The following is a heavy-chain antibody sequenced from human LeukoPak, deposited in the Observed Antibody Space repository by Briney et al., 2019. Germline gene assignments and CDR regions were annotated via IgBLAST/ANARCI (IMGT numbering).Heavy chain of an antibody. CDR2: INHSGST. J-gene: IGHJ4*02. D-gene: IGHD4-23*01. CDR3: ARGHYGGNLNFDY. Sequence: PSETLSLTCAVYGGSFSGYYWSWIRQPPGKGLEWIGEINHSGSTNYNPSLKSRVTISVDTSKNQFSLKLSSVTAADTAGYYCARGHYGGNLNFDYWGQGTLVTVSS. V-gene: IGHV4-34*01. CDR1: GGSFSGYY.